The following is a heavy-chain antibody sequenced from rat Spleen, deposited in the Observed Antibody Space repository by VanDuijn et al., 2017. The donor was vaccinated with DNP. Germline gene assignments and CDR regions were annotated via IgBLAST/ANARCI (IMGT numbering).Heavy chain of an antibody. V-gene: IGHV5S10*01. CDR3: ATHGSIATISTGAMDV. CDR2: IIYDGSGT. D-gene: IGHD1-2*01. J-gene: IGHJ4*01. Sequence: EVQLVESGGGFVQPGRSLKLSCAASGFTFSDYSMAWVRQAPKKGLEWVAMIIYDGSGTYYGDSVKGRFTISRDNAKNTLHLQMDSLRSEDTATYYCATHGSIATISTGAMDVWGQGTSVTVSS. CDR1: GFTFSDYS.